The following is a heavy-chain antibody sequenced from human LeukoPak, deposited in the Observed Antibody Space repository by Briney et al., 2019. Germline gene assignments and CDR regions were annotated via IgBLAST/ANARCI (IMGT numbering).Heavy chain of an antibody. J-gene: IGHJ3*02. CDR3: ARDVKPGYSSSWYLSVCAFDI. CDR2: ISAYNGNT. Sequence: ASVRVSCKASGYTFTSYDINWVRQAPGQGLEWMGWISAYNGNTNYAQKLQGRVTMTTDTSASTAYMELRSLRSDDTAVYYCARDVKPGYSSSWYLSVCAFDIWGQGTMVTVSS. D-gene: IGHD6-13*01. CDR1: GYTFTSYD. V-gene: IGHV1-18*01.